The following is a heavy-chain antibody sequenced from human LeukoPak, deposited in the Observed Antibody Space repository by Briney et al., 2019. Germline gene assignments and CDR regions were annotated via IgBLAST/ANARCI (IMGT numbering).Heavy chain of an antibody. CDR3: ARQAGLWFGNFDY. J-gene: IGHJ4*02. Sequence: ASVKVSCKASGYTFTSNSISWVRQAPGQGREWMGWISVYNGHTEYSPKFQGRVTMTTDTSTAYMELGSLRADDTAIYFCARQAGLWFGNFDYWGQGTLVTVSS. CDR1: GYTFTSNS. D-gene: IGHD3-10*01. CDR2: ISVYNGHT. V-gene: IGHV1-18*01.